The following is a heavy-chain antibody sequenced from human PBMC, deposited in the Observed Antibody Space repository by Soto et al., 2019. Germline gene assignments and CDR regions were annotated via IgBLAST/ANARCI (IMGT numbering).Heavy chain of an antibody. CDR1: GFTFSSYA. D-gene: IGHD3-22*01. J-gene: IGHJ6*02. V-gene: IGHV3-23*01. CDR2: ISGSGGST. Sequence: HPGGSLRLSCAASGFTFSSYAMSWVRQAPGKGLEWVSAISGSGGSTYYADSVKGRFTISRDNSKNTLYLQMNSLRAEDTAVYYCAKDPRITMIVAMDVWGQGTTVTV. CDR3: AKDPRITMIVAMDV.